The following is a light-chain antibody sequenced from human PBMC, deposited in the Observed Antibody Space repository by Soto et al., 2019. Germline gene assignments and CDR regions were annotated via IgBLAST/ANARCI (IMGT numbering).Light chain of an antibody. Sequence: QSVLTQPPSVSGAPGQRVTISCTGSSSNIGAGYDVHWYQQLPGTAPKLIIYGTTNRPSGVPDRFSGSKSGTSASLAITGLQAEGEADYYCQSYDGTLSGSYVFGIGTKGTVL. CDR2: GTT. V-gene: IGLV1-40*01. CDR3: QSYDGTLSGSYV. J-gene: IGLJ1*01. CDR1: SSNIGAGYD.